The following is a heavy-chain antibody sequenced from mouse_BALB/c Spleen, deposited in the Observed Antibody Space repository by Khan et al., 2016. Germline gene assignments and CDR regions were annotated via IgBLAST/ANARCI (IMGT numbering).Heavy chain of an antibody. Sequence: QIQLVQSGPELKKPGETVKISCKASGYTFINYGMNWVKQAPGKGLKWMDWINTYTGEPTYADDFKGRFAFSLETSANTASLQINNLKNEDMATYFCARRTARATFYAMDYWGQGTSVTVSS. J-gene: IGHJ4*01. D-gene: IGHD3-2*01. CDR3: ARRTARATFYAMDY. CDR2: INTYTGEP. V-gene: IGHV9-1*02. CDR1: GYTFINYG.